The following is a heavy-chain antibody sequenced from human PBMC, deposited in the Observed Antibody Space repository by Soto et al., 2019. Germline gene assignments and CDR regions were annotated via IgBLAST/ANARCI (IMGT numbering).Heavy chain of an antibody. CDR1: GFTFEDYS. V-gene: IGHV3-9*01. D-gene: IGHD3-10*01. Sequence: LRLSCVASGFTFEDYSLHWVRQVPGKGLEWVAGISGNSGSSGYADSVRGRFTVSRDNAKNSLFLQMSSLSPEDTALYYCTKRRSARPGFDAFDLWGQGTMVTVSS. CDR2: ISGNSGSS. CDR3: TKRRSARPGFDAFDL. J-gene: IGHJ3*01.